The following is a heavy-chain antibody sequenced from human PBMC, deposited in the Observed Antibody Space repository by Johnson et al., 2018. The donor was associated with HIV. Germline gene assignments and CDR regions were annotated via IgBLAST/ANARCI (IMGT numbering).Heavy chain of an antibody. V-gene: IGHV3-11*01. CDR1: GFTLSDFY. CDR2: ISSSGSTI. D-gene: IGHD1-7*01. CDR3: TTDYTYPRISGTTGSAFDI. Sequence: QVQLVESGGGVVHPGKSLRLSCVGSGFTLSDFYMSWIRQAAGKGLEWISYISSSGSTIYYADSVKGRFTISRDNSKNTLYLQMNSLKTEDTAVYYCTTDYTYPRISGTTGSAFDIWGQGTMVTVPS. J-gene: IGHJ3*02.